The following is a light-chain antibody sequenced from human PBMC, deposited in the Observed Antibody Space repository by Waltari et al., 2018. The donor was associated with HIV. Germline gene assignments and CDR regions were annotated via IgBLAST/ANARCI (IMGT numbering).Light chain of an antibody. CDR2: DVS. J-gene: IGLJ1*01. Sequence: QSALTQPASVSVSPGQSLTLSCTGPSTHVGGSNSVSWHQQHPGEAPKLIIHDVSDRPSGISNRFSGSKSGNTASLTISGLQTEDEADYYCSSYTSRVTYVFGTGTRVTVL. CDR1: STHVGGSNS. V-gene: IGLV2-14*03. CDR3: SSYTSRVTYV.